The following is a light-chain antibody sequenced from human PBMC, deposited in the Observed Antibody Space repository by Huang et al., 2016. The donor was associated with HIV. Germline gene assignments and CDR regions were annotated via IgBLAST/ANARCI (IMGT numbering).Light chain of an antibody. V-gene: IGKV3-20*01. J-gene: IGKJ4*01. CDR1: QRVSTDY. Sequence: ETVLTQSPGILSLSPGERATLSCRASQRVSTDYLAWYQQKPGQAPRLLIHGATVRATSIPDRFSSSGSGTDVTLTINRLEPEDFALYYCQQYGNSPLTFGGGTEVEIK. CDR3: QQYGNSPLT. CDR2: GAT.